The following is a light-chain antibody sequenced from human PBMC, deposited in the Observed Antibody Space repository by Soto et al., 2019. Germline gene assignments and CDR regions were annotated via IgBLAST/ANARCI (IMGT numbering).Light chain of an antibody. J-gene: IGKJ1*01. Sequence: EIQRTQSPSTLSASVGDRVTITCRASQSISSYLNWYQQKQGKAPKLLIYAASSLQSGVPSRFSGSGSGTDGTLTISSLQTEDGSTYYCQQSYSTTQTFGQGTKVDIK. CDR1: QSISSY. V-gene: IGKV1-39*01. CDR2: AAS. CDR3: QQSYSTTQT.